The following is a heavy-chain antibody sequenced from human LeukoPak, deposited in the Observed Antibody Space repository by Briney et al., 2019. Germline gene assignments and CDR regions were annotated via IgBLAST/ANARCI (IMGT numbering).Heavy chain of an antibody. Sequence: TSETLSLTCAVSGGSISSNNWWSWVRQPPGKGLEWIGEIHHSGSTNYNPSLKSRVTISVDKSKNQFSLKLSSVTAADTAVYHCARGRRGYSSSWLDYWGQGTLVTVSS. CDR1: GGSISSNNW. CDR2: IHHSGST. J-gene: IGHJ4*02. V-gene: IGHV4-4*02. D-gene: IGHD6-13*01. CDR3: ARGRRGYSSSWLDY.